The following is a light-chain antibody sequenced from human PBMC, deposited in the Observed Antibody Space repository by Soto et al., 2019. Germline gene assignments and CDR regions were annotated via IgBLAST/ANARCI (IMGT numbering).Light chain of an antibody. V-gene: IGLV1-40*01. Sequence: QSVLTQPPSVSGAPGPRVTISCTGSSSNIGAGYDVHWYQQLPGTAPKLLIYGNSNRPSGVPDRFSGSKSGTSASLAITGLQAEDEADYYCQSYDCSLSVWVFGGGTKLTVL. CDR2: GNS. CDR1: SSNIGAGYD. CDR3: QSYDCSLSVWV. J-gene: IGLJ3*02.